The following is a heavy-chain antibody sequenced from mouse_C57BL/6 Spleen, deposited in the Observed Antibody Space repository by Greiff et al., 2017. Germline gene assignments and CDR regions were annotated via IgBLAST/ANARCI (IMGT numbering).Heavy chain of an antibody. V-gene: IGHV1-5*01. J-gene: IGHJ1*03. CDR3: TREAVAWYFGG. CDR2: IYPGNSDT. Sequence: VQLQQSGTVLARPGASVKMSCKSSGYTFTSYWMHWVKQRPGQGLDWIGAIYPGNSDTSYNQKFKGKAKLTAVTSASTAYMELSSLTKEGSAVYYCTREAVAWYFGGWGTGATVAVAS. D-gene: IGHD1-1*01. CDR1: GYTFTSYW.